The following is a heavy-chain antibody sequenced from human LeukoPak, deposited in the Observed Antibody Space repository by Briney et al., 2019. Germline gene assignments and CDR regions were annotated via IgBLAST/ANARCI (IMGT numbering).Heavy chain of an antibody. Sequence: ASETLSLTCTVSGYSISSGYYWGWIRQPPGKGLEWIGSIYHSGRTFYNPSLKSRVTISVDTSKNQSSLKLSSVTAADTAVYYCARDRYYYDSSARYFDYWGQGTLVTVSS. CDR2: IYHSGRT. V-gene: IGHV4-38-2*02. D-gene: IGHD3-22*01. CDR1: GYSISSGYY. CDR3: ARDRYYYDSSARYFDY. J-gene: IGHJ4*02.